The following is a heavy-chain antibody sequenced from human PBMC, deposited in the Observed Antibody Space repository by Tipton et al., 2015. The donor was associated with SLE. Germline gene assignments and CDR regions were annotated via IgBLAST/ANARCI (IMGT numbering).Heavy chain of an antibody. CDR1: GGSISSHY. J-gene: IGHJ4*02. Sequence: LRLSCTVSGGSISSHYWSWIRQPPGKGLEWIGYIYYSGSTNYNPSLKSRVTISVDTSKNQFSLKLSSVTAADTAVYYCAREYSSSYYFDYWGQGTLVTVSS. D-gene: IGHD6-6*01. V-gene: IGHV4-59*11. CDR2: IYYSGST. CDR3: AREYSSSYYFDY.